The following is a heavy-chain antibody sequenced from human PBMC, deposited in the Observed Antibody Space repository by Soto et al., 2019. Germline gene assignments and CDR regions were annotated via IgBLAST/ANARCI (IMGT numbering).Heavy chain of an antibody. J-gene: IGHJ6*03. D-gene: IGHD3-3*01. V-gene: IGHV1-18*01. CDR2: SSTYNGNT. CDR3: VRDHHDFSSDYHYYHMDV. CDR1: GYTLSNYG. Sequence: QAQLVQSGAEMKKPGASVKVSCKASGYTLSNYGISWVRLAPGQGLEWMGWSSTYNGNTKYAKKFQGRVTMTTDTSTSTAYMELRSLRSDDTAVYYCVRDHHDFSSDYHYYHMDVWGKGTTVTVSS.